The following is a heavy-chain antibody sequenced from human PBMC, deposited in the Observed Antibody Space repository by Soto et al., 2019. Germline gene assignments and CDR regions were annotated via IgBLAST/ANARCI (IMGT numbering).Heavy chain of an antibody. Sequence: QITLKESGPTLVKPTQTLTLTCTFSGFSLSTSGVGVGWIRQPLGKALESLALIYWDDDKRYSPSLKSRPTITKDTSKHQVVLTMTNMDPVDTATYYCAHSDPRGNFDYWGQGTLVTVSS. CDR2: IYWDDDK. J-gene: IGHJ4*02. CDR1: GFSLSTSGVG. V-gene: IGHV2-5*02. CDR3: AHSDPRGNFDY.